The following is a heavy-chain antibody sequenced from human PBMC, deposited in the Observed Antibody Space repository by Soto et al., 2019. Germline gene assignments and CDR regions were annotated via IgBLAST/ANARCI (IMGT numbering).Heavy chain of an antibody. Sequence: SETLSLTCAVSGGSISSSNWWSWVRQPPGKGLEWIGEIYHSGSTNYNPSLKSRVTISVDKSKNQFSLKLSSVTAADTAVYYCARSPVSSGYHPRWYYNGMHVWGQGTTVTVS. J-gene: IGHJ6*02. CDR1: GGSISSSNW. V-gene: IGHV4-4*02. CDR2: IYHSGST. CDR3: ARSPVSSGYHPRWYYNGMHV. D-gene: IGHD3-22*01.